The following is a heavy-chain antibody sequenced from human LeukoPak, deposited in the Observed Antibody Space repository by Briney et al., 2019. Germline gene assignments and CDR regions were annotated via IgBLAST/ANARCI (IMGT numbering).Heavy chain of an antibody. CDR3: ARKRFITMVREFDY. V-gene: IGHV4-34*01. CDR1: GGSFSAYY. D-gene: IGHD3-10*01. CDR2: INHSGST. J-gene: IGHJ4*02. Sequence: SETLSLTCAVYGGSFSAYYWSWIRQPPGKGLEWIGEINHSGSTNYNPSLKSRVTISVDTSKNQFSLKLSSVTAADTAVYYCARKRFITMVREFDYWGQGTLVTVSS.